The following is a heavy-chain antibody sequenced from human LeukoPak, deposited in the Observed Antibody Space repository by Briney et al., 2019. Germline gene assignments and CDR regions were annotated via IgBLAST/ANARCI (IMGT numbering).Heavy chain of an antibody. J-gene: IGHJ4*02. CDR3: ARDGSAIAAAGTVDY. D-gene: IGHD6-13*01. CDR1: GFTFSTFS. Sequence: GRSLRLSCAASGFTFSTFSMNWVRQAPGKGLEWVSSISTSSSYIYYADSVKGRFTISRDNAKNSLYLQMNSLRVEDTAVYYCARDGSAIAAAGTVDYWGQGTLVTVSS. V-gene: IGHV3-21*01. CDR2: ISTSSSYI.